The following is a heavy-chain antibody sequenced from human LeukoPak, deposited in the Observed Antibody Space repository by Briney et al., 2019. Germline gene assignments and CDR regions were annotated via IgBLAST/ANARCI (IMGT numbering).Heavy chain of an antibody. V-gene: IGHV3-48*01. CDR3: ARVFFRSGWPERYMDV. CDR1: GFTFSSYS. J-gene: IGHJ6*03. D-gene: IGHD6-19*01. Sequence: GGSLRLSCAASGFTFSSYSMNWVRQAPGKGLEWVSYISSSSSTIYYADSVKGRFTISRDNAKNSLYLQMNSLRAEDTAVYYCARVFFRSGWPERYMDVWGKGTTVTVPS. CDR2: ISSSSSTI.